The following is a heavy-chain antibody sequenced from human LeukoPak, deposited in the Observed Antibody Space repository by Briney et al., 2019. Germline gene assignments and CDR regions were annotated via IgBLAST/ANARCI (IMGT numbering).Heavy chain of an antibody. V-gene: IGHV4-59*08. Sequence: SETLSLTCTVSGGSISSYYWSWIRQPPGKGLEWIGYIYDSGNTNYNPSLKSRVTISVDTSKNQFSLKLSSVTAADTAAYYCASRKMTFGGVIRYDAFDIWGQGTMVTVSS. CDR1: GGSISSYY. CDR2: IYDSGNT. D-gene: IGHD3-16*02. J-gene: IGHJ3*02. CDR3: ASRKMTFGGVIRYDAFDI.